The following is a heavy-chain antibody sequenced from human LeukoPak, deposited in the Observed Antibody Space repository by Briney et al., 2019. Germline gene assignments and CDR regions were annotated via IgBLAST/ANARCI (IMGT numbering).Heavy chain of an antibody. D-gene: IGHD3-10*01. CDR2: ISNSGSTI. V-gene: IGHV3-48*03. Sequence: GGSLRLSCAASGFTFSSYEMNWVRQAPGKGLEWVSYISNSGSTIYYADSVKGRFIISRDNAKNSLYLQMNSLRAEDTAVYYCARGYYGSGSRHFDYWGQGTLVTVSS. CDR1: GFTFSSYE. CDR3: ARGYYGSGSRHFDY. J-gene: IGHJ4*02.